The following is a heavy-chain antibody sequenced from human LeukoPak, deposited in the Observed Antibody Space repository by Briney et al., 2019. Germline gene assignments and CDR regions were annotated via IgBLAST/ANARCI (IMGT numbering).Heavy chain of an antibody. V-gene: IGHV1-18*01. D-gene: IGHD3-22*01. Sequence: ASVKVSCKASGYIFTSYGFTWVRQAPGQGLEWMGWISTSNGNTNYAQKFQGRVTMTTDTSTSTAYMELSSLRSEDTAVYYCARGGLYYDSSGYYLNYFDYWGQGTLVTVSS. CDR2: ISTSNGNT. CDR3: ARGGLYYDSSGYYLNYFDY. CDR1: GYIFTSYG. J-gene: IGHJ4*02.